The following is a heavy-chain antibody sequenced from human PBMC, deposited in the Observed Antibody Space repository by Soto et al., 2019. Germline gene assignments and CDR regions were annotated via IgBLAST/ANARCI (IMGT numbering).Heavy chain of an antibody. Sequence: SGPTLVNPTQTLTLTCTFSAFSLSTGGVGVGWIRQPPGKALEWLALIYWDDDKRYSPSLRSRLTITKDTSKNQVVLTMTNMDPVDTATYYCIQSRCGGDCLQSYASYYYGMDVWGQGTTVTVSS. CDR1: AFSLSTGGVG. D-gene: IGHD2-21*02. V-gene: IGHV2-5*02. CDR2: IYWDDDK. J-gene: IGHJ6*02. CDR3: IQSRCGGDCLQSYASYYYGMDV.